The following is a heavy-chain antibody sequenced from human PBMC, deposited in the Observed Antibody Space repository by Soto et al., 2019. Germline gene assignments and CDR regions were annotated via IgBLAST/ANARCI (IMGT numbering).Heavy chain of an antibody. V-gene: IGHV4-31*03. Sequence: SETLSLTCTFSIGSVSSGGYYWSWIRQHPGNGLEWIGYIYYSGSTYYNPSLKSRVTISVDTSKNQFSLKLSSVTAADTAVYYCARDRGGYCSSTSCPEGYGMDVWGQGTTVTVSS. CDR2: IYYSGST. CDR3: ARDRGGYCSSTSCPEGYGMDV. J-gene: IGHJ6*02. CDR1: IGSVSSGGYY. D-gene: IGHD2-2*01.